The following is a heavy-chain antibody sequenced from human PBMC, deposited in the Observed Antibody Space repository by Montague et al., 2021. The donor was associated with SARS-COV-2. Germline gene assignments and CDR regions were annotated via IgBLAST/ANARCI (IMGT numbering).Heavy chain of an antibody. D-gene: IGHD3-10*01. CDR1: GGSMSSSDYH. CDR3: ARDALRESYYGLDV. V-gene: IGHV4-39*07. J-gene: IGHJ6*02. Sequence: SETLSLTCTVSGGSMSSSDYHWVWIRQPPGKGLEFLGSICYVGSTYYNASLRSRVTTSVDTSKNQFSLKVASVTAADTAVYFCARDALRESYYGLDVWGQGTTVIVSS. CDR2: ICYVGST.